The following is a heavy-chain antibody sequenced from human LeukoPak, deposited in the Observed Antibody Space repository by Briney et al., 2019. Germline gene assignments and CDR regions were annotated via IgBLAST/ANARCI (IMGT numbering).Heavy chain of an antibody. Sequence: SETLSLTCTVSNGSISSYYWSWIRQPPGKGLEWIGYVYHSGSTNYNPSLKSRVTISVDTPKNQFSLKLSSVTAADTAVYYCARDLRVVVAATPDYWGQGTLVTVSS. D-gene: IGHD2-15*01. J-gene: IGHJ4*02. CDR2: VYHSGST. CDR1: NGSISSYY. V-gene: IGHV4-59*12. CDR3: ARDLRVVVAATPDY.